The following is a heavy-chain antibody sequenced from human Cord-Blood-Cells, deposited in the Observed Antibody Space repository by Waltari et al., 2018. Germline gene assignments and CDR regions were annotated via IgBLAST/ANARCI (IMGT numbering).Heavy chain of an antibody. CDR1: GYTFTSYD. CDR2: MNPNSDNT. V-gene: IGHV1-8*01. Sequence: QVQLVQSGAEVKKPGASVKVSCKASGYTFTSYDINWVRQATGQGLEWMGWMNPNSDNTGYAQKFQGRVTMTRTTSISTAYMELRSLISEDTAVYYCARIDRYSSSWYAFDIWGQGTMVTVSS. J-gene: IGHJ3*02. CDR3: ARIDRYSSSWYAFDI. D-gene: IGHD6-13*01.